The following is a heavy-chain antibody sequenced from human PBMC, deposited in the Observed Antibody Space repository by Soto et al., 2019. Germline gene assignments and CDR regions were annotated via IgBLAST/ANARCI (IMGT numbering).Heavy chain of an antibody. CDR1: CGSISSGDYY. J-gene: IGHJ6*02. D-gene: IGHD3-9*01. CDR3: ARGRDYDILTGYGSSLGMDV. Sequence: SETLSLTCTVSCGSISSGDYYWSWIRQPPGKGLEWIGYIYYSGSTYYNPSLKSRVTISVDTSKNQFSLKLSSVTAADTAVYYCARGRDYDILTGYGSSLGMDVWGQGTTVTVSS. V-gene: IGHV4-30-4*01. CDR2: IYYSGST.